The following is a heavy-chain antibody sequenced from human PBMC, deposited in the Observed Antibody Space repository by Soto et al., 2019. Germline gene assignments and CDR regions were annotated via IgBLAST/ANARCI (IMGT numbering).Heavy chain of an antibody. J-gene: IGHJ4*02. CDR3: AKAYSSSWTPPPQDY. Sequence: AGGSLRLSCAASGVTFISYGMHWVRQAPGKGLEWVAVISYDGSNKYYADSVKGRFTISRDNSKNTLYLQMNSLRAEDTAVYYCAKAYSSSWTPPPQDYWGQGTLVTVSS. CDR2: ISYDGSNK. D-gene: IGHD6-13*01. V-gene: IGHV3-30*18. CDR1: GVTFISYG.